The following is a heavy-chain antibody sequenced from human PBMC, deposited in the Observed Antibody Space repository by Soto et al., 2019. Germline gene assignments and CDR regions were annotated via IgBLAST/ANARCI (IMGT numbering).Heavy chain of an antibody. CDR3: ARRKVGSGDFDY. V-gene: IGHV4-39*01. D-gene: IGHD6-25*01. J-gene: IGHJ4*02. CDR1: GGSISSSSYY. Sequence: XXTLSLPFTVSGGSISSSSYYWGFIRQPPGKGLEWIGSIYYSGSTYYNPSLKSRVTISVDTSKNQFSLKLSSVTAADTAVYYCARRKVGSGDFDYWGQGTLVTVSS. CDR2: IYYSGST.